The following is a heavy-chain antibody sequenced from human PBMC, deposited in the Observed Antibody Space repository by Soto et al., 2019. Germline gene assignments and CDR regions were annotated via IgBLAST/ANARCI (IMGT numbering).Heavy chain of an antibody. D-gene: IGHD3-9*01. Sequence: GGSLRLSCAASGFNFSNYEMNWVRQAPGKGLEWVSYISRSGSAIYYADSVKGRFTMSRYSAKNALFLQMNSLRAEDTAVYYCAGEYYDILTAYYNYFDYWGQGGPVTVYS. CDR3: AGEYYDILTAYYNYFDY. CDR2: ISRSGSAI. V-gene: IGHV3-48*03. J-gene: IGHJ4*02. CDR1: GFNFSNYE.